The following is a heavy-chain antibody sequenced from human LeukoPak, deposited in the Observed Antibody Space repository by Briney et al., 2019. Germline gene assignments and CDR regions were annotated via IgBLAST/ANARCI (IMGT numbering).Heavy chain of an antibody. CDR1: GFTFSSYS. V-gene: IGHV3-21*01. CDR3: ARDAPAVGYCSSTSCYPDY. J-gene: IGHJ4*02. Sequence: GGSLRLSCAASGFTFSSYSMNWVRQAPGKGLEWVSSISSSSSYTYYADSVKGRFTISRDNAKNSLYLQMNSLRAEDTAVYYCARDAPAVGYCSSTSCYPDYWGQGTLVTVSS. CDR2: ISSSSSYT. D-gene: IGHD2-2*01.